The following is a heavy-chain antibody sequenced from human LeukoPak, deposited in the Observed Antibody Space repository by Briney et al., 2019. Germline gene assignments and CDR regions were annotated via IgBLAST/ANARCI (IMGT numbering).Heavy chain of an antibody. CDR1: GFTFSSYW. V-gene: IGHV3-7*01. CDR2: IKQDGSEK. D-gene: IGHD5-24*01. Sequence: GGSLRLSCAAPGFTFSSYWMIWVRQAPGKGLEWVANIKQDGSEKYYVDSVKGRFTISRDNAKNSLYLQMNSLRAEDTAVYYCARERDGYNYGYYFDYWGQGTLVTVSS. CDR3: ARERDGYNYGYYFDY. J-gene: IGHJ4*02.